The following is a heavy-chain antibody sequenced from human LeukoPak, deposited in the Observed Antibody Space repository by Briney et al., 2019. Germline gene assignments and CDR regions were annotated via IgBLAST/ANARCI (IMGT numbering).Heavy chain of an antibody. D-gene: IGHD3-22*01. CDR3: ARDGGYDSSGVSGYYCDY. V-gene: IGHV1-69*05. J-gene: IGHJ4*02. CDR2: IIPIFSTA. Sequence: SVKVSRKASVGTFTSYTISWVRQSPGQAPGWVGEIIPIFSTANYAQKFQGRVTITTDESTRTAYMDLSSLRSEDTAVYYCARDGGYDSSGVSGYYCDYWGQGTLVTVSS. CDR1: VGTFTSYT.